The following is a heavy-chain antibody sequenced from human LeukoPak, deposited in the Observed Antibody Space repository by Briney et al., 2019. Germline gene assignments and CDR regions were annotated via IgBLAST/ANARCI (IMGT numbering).Heavy chain of an antibody. Sequence: GASVKVSCKASGYTFTGYYMHWVRQAPGQGLEWMGWINPNSGGTNYAQKFQGRVTMTRDTSISTAYMELSRLRSDDTAVYYCARIPGQWLLVSRLAFDIWGQGTMVTVSS. J-gene: IGHJ3*02. CDR2: INPNSGGT. CDR3: ARIPGQWLLVSRLAFDI. D-gene: IGHD6-19*01. CDR1: GYTFTGYY. V-gene: IGHV1-2*02.